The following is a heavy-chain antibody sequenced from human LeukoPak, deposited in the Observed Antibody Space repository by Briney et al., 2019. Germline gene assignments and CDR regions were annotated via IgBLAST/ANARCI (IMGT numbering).Heavy chain of an antibody. CDR2: IKLDGSEK. CDR3: AREDLRAFDI. J-gene: IGHJ3*02. V-gene: IGHV3-7*01. D-gene: IGHD3-10*01. Sequence: GFLRLSCEASGFTFSSYWMTWVRQAPGKGLEWVANIKLDGSEKTYVDSVKGRFTISRDNAKNSLYLQMNSLRAEDTAVYYCAREDLRAFDIWGQGTMVTVSS. CDR1: GFTFSSYW.